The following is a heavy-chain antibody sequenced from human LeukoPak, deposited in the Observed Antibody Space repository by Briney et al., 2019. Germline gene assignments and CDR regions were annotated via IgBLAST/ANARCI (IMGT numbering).Heavy chain of an antibody. CDR2: IFYSGNT. D-gene: IGHD2-2*01. CDR1: SSYW. CDR3: ARHREDIVVVPFDY. V-gene: IGHV4-39*01. Sequence: SSYWLHCVREAPGKGLEWIGSIFYSGNTYYDPSLKSRLTMSVDTSKNHFSLKLSDVTATDTAIYYCARHREDIVVVPFDYWGQGTLVTVSS. J-gene: IGHJ4*02.